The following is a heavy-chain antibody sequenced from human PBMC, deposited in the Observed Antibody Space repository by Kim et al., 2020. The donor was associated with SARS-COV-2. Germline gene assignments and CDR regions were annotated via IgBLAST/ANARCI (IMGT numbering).Heavy chain of an antibody. V-gene: IGHV4-31*02. CDR3: AGDRGAFDI. J-gene: IGHJ3*02. Sequence: GSTYYNPSLKSRVTISVDTSKNQFSLKLSSVTAADTAVYYCAGDRGAFDIWGQGTMVTVSS. CDR2: GST.